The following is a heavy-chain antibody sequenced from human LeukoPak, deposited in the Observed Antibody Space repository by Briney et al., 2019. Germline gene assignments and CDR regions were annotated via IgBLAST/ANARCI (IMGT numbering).Heavy chain of an antibody. V-gene: IGHV6-1*01. CDR1: GDSVSSNSAA. CDR3: ASAQAAAGTGDATAPVDY. Sequence: SQTLSLTCAISGDSVSSNSAAWNWIRQSPSRGLEWLGRTYYRSKWYNDYAVSVKSRITINPDTSKNQFSLQLNSVTPEDTAVYYCASAQAAAGTGDATAPVDYWGQGTLVTVSS. D-gene: IGHD6-13*01. J-gene: IGHJ4*02. CDR2: TYYRSKWYN.